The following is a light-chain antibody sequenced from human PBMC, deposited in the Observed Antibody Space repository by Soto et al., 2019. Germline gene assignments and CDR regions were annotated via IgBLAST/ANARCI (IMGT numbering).Light chain of an antibody. V-gene: IGLV1-51*01. CDR2: DDN. CDR3: GAWGGGLSAVA. CDR1: SSNIGNNF. J-gene: IGLJ2*01. Sequence: QSVLTQPPSVSAAPGQKVTISCSGSSSNIGNNFVSWYQQLPGTAPKLLIYDDNVRPSGVPDRFSGSKSGPSATLGITGLQTGDEADYYCGAWGGGLSAVAFGGGTKLTVL.